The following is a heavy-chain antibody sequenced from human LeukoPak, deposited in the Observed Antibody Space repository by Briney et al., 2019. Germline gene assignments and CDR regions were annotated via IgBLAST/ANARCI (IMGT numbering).Heavy chain of an antibody. D-gene: IGHD1-26*01. CDR2: ISSSGSTI. J-gene: IGHJ3*02. V-gene: IGHV3-48*03. Sequence: QPGGSLRLSCAASGFTFSSYEMNWVRQAPGKGLDWVSYISSSGSTIYYADSVKGRFTISRDNAKKSLYLQMNSLRAEDTAVYYCASYSGSYYAAFDIWGQGTMVTVSS. CDR1: GFTFSSYE. CDR3: ASYSGSYYAAFDI.